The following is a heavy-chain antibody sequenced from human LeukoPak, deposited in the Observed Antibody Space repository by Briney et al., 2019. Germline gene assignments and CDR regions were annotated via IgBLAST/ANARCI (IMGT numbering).Heavy chain of an antibody. J-gene: IGHJ4*02. V-gene: IGHV4-39*07. D-gene: IGHD3-22*01. CDR1: GGSISSTSYY. Sequence: SETLSLTCTVSGGSISSTSYYWGWIRRPPGKGLEWIGSISYGGNAYHNPSLKSRVTISVDTSKNQFSLKLSSVTAADTAVYYCARDSGPPFKWLLLRFFDYWGQGTLVTVSS. CDR3: ARDSGPPFKWLLLRFFDY. CDR2: ISYGGNA.